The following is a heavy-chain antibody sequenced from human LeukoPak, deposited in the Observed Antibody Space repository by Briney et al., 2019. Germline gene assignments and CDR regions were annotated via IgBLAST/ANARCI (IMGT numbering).Heavy chain of an antibody. CDR3: ASLQDGGYSNYAIGY. CDR1: GGSISSGDYY. D-gene: IGHD4-11*01. CDR2: IYYSGST. J-gene: IGHJ4*02. Sequence: SQTLSLTCTVSGGSISSGDYYWSWIRQPPGKGLEWIGYIYYSGSTYYNPSLKSRVTISVDMSKNQCSLKLSSVTPADTAVYYCASLQDGGYSNYAIGYWGQGTLVTVSS. V-gene: IGHV4-30-4*08.